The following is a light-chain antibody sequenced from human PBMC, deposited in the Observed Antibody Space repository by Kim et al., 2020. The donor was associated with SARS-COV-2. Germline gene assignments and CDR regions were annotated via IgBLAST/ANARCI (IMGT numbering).Light chain of an antibody. CDR2: AKN. CDR1: SLRNYY. V-gene: IGLV3-19*01. CDR3: NSRDSSGNHLV. J-gene: IGLJ2*01. Sequence: ALGQTVRITCQGDSLRNYYANWDQQKPGQAPVLVIYAKNNRPSGIPDRFSGSSSGNTASLTITGAQAEDEADYYCNSRDSSGNHLVFGGGTQLTVL.